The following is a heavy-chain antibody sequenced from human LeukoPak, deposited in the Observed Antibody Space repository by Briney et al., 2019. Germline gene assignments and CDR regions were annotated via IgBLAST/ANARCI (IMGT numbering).Heavy chain of an antibody. CDR2: ISTSGST. V-gene: IGHV4-4*07. CDR3: ARDPYSSSWKDWYFDL. D-gene: IGHD6-13*01. Sequence: SETLSLTCTVSGGSISSYYWSWIRQPAGKGLEWIGRISTSGSTNYSPSLKSRVTISVDTSKNQFSLKLSSVTAADTAVYYCARDPYSSSWKDWYFDLWGRGTLVTVSS. J-gene: IGHJ2*01. CDR1: GGSISSYY.